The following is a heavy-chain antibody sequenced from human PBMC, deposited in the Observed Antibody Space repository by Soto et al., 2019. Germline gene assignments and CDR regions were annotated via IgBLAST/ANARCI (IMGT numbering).Heavy chain of an antibody. V-gene: IGHV3-33*01. CDR1: GLTFSKYG. Sequence: GGSLRLSCAASGLTFSKYGMHWVRQAPGKGLEWVALIWNDGIRKVYVDSVKGRFTISRDNSKNTPDLQMNNLRDEDTAVYYCARDDDNDANALDYWGPGTLVTVSS. J-gene: IGHJ4*02. CDR2: IWNDGIRK. CDR3: ARDDDNDANALDY.